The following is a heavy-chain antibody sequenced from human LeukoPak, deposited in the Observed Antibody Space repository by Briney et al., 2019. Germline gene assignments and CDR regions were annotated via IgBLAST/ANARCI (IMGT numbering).Heavy chain of an antibody. CDR2: ISGSGGST. CDR1: GFTFSSYA. J-gene: IGHJ4*02. V-gene: IGHV3-23*01. D-gene: IGHD3-16*01. CDR3: AKGGDYVWGSPHGY. Sequence: GGSLRLSCAASGFTFSSYAMSWVRQAPGKGLEWVSAISGSGGSTYYADSVKGRFTISRDNSKNTLYLQMNSLRAEDTAVYYCAKGGDYVWGSPHGYWGQGTLVTVSS.